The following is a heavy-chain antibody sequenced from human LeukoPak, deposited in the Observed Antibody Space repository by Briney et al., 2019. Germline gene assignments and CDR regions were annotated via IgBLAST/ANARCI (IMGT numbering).Heavy chain of an antibody. CDR3: ASSIGLDYYYYGMDV. CDR2: IIPIFGIA. V-gene: IGHV1-69*04. CDR1: GGTFSSNA. Sequence: SVKVSCKASGGTFSSNAISWVRQAPGQGLEWMGRIIPIFGIANYAQKFQGRVTITADKSTSTAYMELSSLRSEDTAVYYCASSIGLDYYYYGMDVWGQGTTVTVSS. J-gene: IGHJ6*02. D-gene: IGHD6-6*01.